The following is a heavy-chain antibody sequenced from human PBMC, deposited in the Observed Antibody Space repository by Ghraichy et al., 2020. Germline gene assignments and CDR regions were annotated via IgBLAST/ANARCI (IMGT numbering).Heavy chain of an antibody. J-gene: IGHJ4*02. CDR2: IYNTVST. D-gene: IGHD6-13*01. CDR1: GASVSSGSGSYY. CDR3: ATFMYSSTWYYLGY. V-gene: IGHV4-39*02. Sequence: SETLSLTCTVSGASVSSGSGSYYWAWVRQTPGKGLEWIGTIYNTVSTFYSPSLKGRVTISVDTSKNHFSLKLTSVTATDTAVYYCATFMYSSTWYYLGYWGQGILVTGSS.